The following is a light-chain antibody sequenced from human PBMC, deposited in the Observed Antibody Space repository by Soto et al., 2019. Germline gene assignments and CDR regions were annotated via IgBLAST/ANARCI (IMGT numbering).Light chain of an antibody. CDR3: QQYNSYS. Sequence: EIVLTQSPGTLSLSPGEGATLSCTASQSVSSTYLAWYQQKPGQAPRLLIYGASSRATGIPDRFSGGGSGTDFTLTISRLEPEDFAVYYCQQYNSYSFGQGTKVEIK. V-gene: IGKV3-20*01. CDR2: GAS. J-gene: IGKJ1*01. CDR1: QSVSSTY.